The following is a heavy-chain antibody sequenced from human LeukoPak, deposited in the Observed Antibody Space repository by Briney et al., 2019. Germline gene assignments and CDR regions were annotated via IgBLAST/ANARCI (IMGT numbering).Heavy chain of an antibody. D-gene: IGHD2-2*01. V-gene: IGHV4-39*01. Sequence: SETLSLTCTVSGGSISTSWYYWGWIRQPPGKGLESIRTIYHSGSAYYNPSLKSRVTISVDTSKNQFSLKLSSVTAADTAVYYCAKTCPSAVEPGAVPFDLWGQGSLVTVSS. CDR3: AKTCPSAVEPGAVPFDL. CDR2: IYHSGSA. CDR1: GGSISTSWYY. J-gene: IGHJ4*02.